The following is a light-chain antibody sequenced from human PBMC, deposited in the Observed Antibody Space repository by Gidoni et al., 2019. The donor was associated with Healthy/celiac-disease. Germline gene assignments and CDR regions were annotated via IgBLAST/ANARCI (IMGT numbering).Light chain of an antibody. J-gene: IGKJ1*01. V-gene: IGKV4-1*01. CDR2: WAS. CDR1: QSVLYSSNNKNY. CDR3: QQYHRTPTWT. Sequence: DIVMTQSPDSLAVSLGERATINCKSSQSVLYSSNNKNYLAWYQQRPGQPPKLLIYWASTRESGVPDRFSGSGSGTDFTLTISSLQAEDVAVHYCQQYHRTPTWTFGQGTKVEIK.